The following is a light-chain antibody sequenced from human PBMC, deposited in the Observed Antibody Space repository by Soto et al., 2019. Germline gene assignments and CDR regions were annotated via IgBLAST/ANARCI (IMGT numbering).Light chain of an antibody. V-gene: IGKV1-39*01. CDR3: QQSYSTPPT. CDR1: QSISTY. J-gene: IGKJ1*01. CDR2: TAS. Sequence: DMQMTQSPSSLSASVGDRVTITCRASQSISTYLNWYQQKPGKPHKLLIYTASNFQSGVPSRFSGSGSGTEFNLTISSLQPEDAATYYCQQSYSTPPTFGQGTKVEIK.